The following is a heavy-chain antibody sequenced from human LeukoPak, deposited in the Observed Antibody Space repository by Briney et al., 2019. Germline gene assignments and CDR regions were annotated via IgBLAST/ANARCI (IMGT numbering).Heavy chain of an antibody. J-gene: IGHJ4*02. CDR3: ARDPLEYYYDSSGYYY. V-gene: IGHV1-69*13. D-gene: IGHD3-22*01. CDR1: GGTFISYA. Sequence: SVKVSCKASGGTFISYAISWVRQAPGQGLEWMGGIIPIFGTANYAQKFQGRVTITADESTSTAYMELSSLRSEDTAVYYCARDPLEYYYDSSGYYYWGQGTLVTVSS. CDR2: IIPIFGTA.